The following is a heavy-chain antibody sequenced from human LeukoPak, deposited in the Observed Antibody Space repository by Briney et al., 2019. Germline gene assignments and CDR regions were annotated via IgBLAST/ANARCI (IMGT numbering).Heavy chain of an antibody. CDR2: IYYSGST. Sequence: SETLSLTCTVSGGSISSYYWSWIRQPPGKGLGWIGYIYYSGSTNYNPSLKSRVTISVDTSKNQFSLKLSSVTAADTAVYYCARHHDYVWGSYRYHFDYWGQGTLVTVSS. J-gene: IGHJ4*02. V-gene: IGHV4-59*08. CDR1: GGSISSYY. D-gene: IGHD3-16*02. CDR3: ARHHDYVWGSYRYHFDY.